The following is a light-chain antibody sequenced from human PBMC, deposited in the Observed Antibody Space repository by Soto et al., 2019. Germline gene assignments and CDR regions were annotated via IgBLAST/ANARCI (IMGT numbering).Light chain of an antibody. CDR1: SSDVGGYNY. CDR3: SSYKNSRKV. Sequence: QSVLTQPASVFGSPGQSITISCTGTSSDVGGYNYVSWYQHHPGKAPKLLIYEVSNRPSGVSNRFSASKSANTASLTISGLQSEDEADYYCSSYKNSRKVFGTATKVTVL. CDR2: EVS. V-gene: IGLV2-14*01. J-gene: IGLJ1*01.